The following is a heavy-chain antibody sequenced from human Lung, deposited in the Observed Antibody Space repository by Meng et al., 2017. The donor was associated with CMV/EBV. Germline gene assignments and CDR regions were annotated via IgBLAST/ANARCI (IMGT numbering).Heavy chain of an antibody. CDR2: VSSHTRIP. Sequence: VELVTAGSSLKISGAPVRVTFRDSGITFRPYAPKQGRQSQGRGLQWIGSVSSHTRIPTYATGTAGGFVSSLYTAVSTAYLQISGLNAEDTAVYYGGRGGNFDPWGQGTLVTVSS. D-gene: IGHD2/OR15-2a*01. CDR3: GRGGNFDP. CDR1: GITFRPYA. V-gene: IGHV7-4-1*02. J-gene: IGHJ5*02.